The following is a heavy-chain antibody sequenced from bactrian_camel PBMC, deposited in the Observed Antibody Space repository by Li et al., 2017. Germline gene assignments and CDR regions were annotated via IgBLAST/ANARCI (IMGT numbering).Heavy chain of an antibody. D-gene: IGHD1*01. CDR2: VDGTGNT. CDR3: AAAISDLPVDVVATLGHWSFSY. V-gene: IGHV3S55*01. CDR1: AYTYSSNC. J-gene: IGHJ4*01. Sequence: HVQLVESGGGSVQAGGSLTLSCTASAYTYSSNCIGWFRQAPGKEREGVAFVDGTGNTAVADSVKGRFTISKDDAKYTLYLQMNNLEPEDTATYYCAAAISDLPVDVVATLGHWSFSYWGPGTQVTVS.